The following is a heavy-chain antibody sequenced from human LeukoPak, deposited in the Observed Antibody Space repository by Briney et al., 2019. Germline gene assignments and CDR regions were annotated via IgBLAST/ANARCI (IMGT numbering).Heavy chain of an antibody. CDR1: GYSISSGYY. CDR2: IYHSGST. D-gene: IGHD2-15*01. Sequence: SETLSLTCAVSGYSISSGYYWGWIRQPPGKGLEWIGSIYHSGSTYYNPSLKSRVTISVDTSKNQFSLKLSSVTAADTAVYYCARAAGYCSGGSCYSRDNWSDPWGQGTLVTVSS. CDR3: ARAAGYCSGGSCYSRDNWSDP. J-gene: IGHJ5*02. V-gene: IGHV4-38-2*01.